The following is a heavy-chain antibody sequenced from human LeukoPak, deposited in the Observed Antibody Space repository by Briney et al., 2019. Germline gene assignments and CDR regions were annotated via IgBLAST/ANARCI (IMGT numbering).Heavy chain of an antibody. CDR3: AKEATYYYDSSGYYSAVHDAFDI. CDR2: ISGSGGST. CDR1: GLTFSSYA. Sequence: GGSLRLSCAASGLTFSSYAMSWVRQAPGKGLEWVSAISGSGGSTYYADSVKGRFTISRDNSKNTLYLQMNSLRAEDTAVYYCAKEATYYYDSSGYYSAVHDAFDIWGQGTMVTVSS. D-gene: IGHD3-22*01. V-gene: IGHV3-23*01. J-gene: IGHJ3*02.